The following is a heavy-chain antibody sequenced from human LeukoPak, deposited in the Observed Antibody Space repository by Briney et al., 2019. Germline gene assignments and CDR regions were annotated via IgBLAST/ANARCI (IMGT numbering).Heavy chain of an antibody. V-gene: IGHV4-39*01. J-gene: IGHJ4*02. CDR2: TYYRGST. D-gene: IGHD3-22*01. Sequence: SETLSVTCTVSGGSISSSNYYWGWIRQPPGKGLEWIGSTYYRGSTYYNPSLKSRVTISVDTSKNQFSLKLSSVTAADTAVYYCARHPDYYDSSGVDYWGQGTLVTVSS. CDR3: ARHPDYYDSSGVDY. CDR1: GGSISSSNYY.